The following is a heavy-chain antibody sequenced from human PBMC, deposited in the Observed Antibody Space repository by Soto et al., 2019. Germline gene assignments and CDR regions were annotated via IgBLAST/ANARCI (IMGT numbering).Heavy chain of an antibody. Sequence: QVQLQEAGPGLVKPSQTLSLTCTVSGGSISSGGYYWSWIRQHPGKGLEWIGYIYYSGCTYYNPSLKCRVTISVDTSKNQFSLKLSSVSAADTAVYYCALSPISIVGVVTENWFDPWGQGTLVTVSS. J-gene: IGHJ5*02. CDR1: GGSISSGGYY. V-gene: IGHV4-31*03. D-gene: IGHD3-3*01. CDR2: IYYSGCT. CDR3: ALSPISIVGVVTENWFDP.